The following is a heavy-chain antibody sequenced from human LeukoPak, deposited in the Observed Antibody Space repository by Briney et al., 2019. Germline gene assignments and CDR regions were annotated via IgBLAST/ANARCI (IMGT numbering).Heavy chain of an antibody. CDR3: ARPLIGYSSGWYVDDY. V-gene: IGHV5-51*01. J-gene: IGHJ4*02. CDR1: GYSFSSYW. D-gene: IGHD6-19*01. Sequence: GESLKISCKGSGYSFSSYWIAWVRQMPGKGLEWMGIMYPGDSDIRYSPSFQGQVTISADKSISTAFLQWSSLKASDTAIYYCARPLIGYSSGWYVDDYWGQGTLVTVSS. CDR2: MYPGDSDI.